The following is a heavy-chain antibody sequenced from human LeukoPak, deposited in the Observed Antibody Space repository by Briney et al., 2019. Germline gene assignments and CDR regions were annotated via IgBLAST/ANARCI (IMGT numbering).Heavy chain of an antibody. CDR2: ISSSGSTI. J-gene: IGHJ3*02. D-gene: IGHD5-24*01. CDR1: GFTFSSYE. CDR3: ARGRRDGYNPLGI. V-gene: IGHV3-48*03. Sequence: GGSLRLSCAASGFTFSSYEMNWVRQAPGKGLEWVSYISSSGSTIYYADSVKGRFTISRDNAKNSLYLQMNSLRAEDTAVYYCARGRRDGYNPLGIWGQGTMVTVSS.